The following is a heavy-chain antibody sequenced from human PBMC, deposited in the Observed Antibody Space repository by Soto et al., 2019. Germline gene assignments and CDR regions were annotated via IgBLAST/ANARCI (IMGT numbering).Heavy chain of an antibody. CDR1: GFTVSSNY. Sequence: SGGSLRLSCAASGFTVSSNYMSWVRQAPGKGLEWVSVIYSGGSTYYAGSVKGRFTISRDNSKNTLYLQMNSLRAEDTAVYYCARASSNYYDSSGYLYYLDYWGQGTLVTVSS. D-gene: IGHD3-22*01. CDR3: ARASSNYYDSSGYLYYLDY. V-gene: IGHV3-66*01. J-gene: IGHJ4*02. CDR2: IYSGGST.